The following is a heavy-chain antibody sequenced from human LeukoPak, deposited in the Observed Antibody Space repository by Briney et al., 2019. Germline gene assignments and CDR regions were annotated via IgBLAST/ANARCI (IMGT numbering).Heavy chain of an antibody. CDR3: ARATGGHYDY. Sequence: GGSLRLSCAASGFTFSSYAMHWVRQAPGKGLEYVSAISSNGGSTYYANSVKGRFTISRDNSKNTLYLQMGSLRAEDMAVYYSARATGGHYDYWGQGTLVTVPS. CDR1: GFTFSSYA. V-gene: IGHV3-64*01. D-gene: IGHD1-1*01. CDR2: ISSNGGST. J-gene: IGHJ4*02.